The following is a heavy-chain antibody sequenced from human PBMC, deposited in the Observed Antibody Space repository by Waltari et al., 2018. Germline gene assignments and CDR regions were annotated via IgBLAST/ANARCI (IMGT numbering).Heavy chain of an antibody. CDR3: AKEVESGSYYGPFDY. D-gene: IGHD1-26*01. CDR1: GFTFDDYA. Sequence: EVQLVESGGGLVQPGRSLRLSCAASGFTFDDYAMHWVRQAPGKGLEWVSGISWNSGSIGYADSVKGRFTISRDKSKNTLYLQMNSLRAEDTAMYYCAKEVESGSYYGPFDYWGQGTLVTVSS. CDR2: ISWNSGSI. J-gene: IGHJ4*02. V-gene: IGHV3-9*01.